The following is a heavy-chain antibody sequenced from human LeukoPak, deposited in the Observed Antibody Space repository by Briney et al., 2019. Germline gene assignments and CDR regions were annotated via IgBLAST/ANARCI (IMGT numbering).Heavy chain of an antibody. Sequence: PGGSLRLSCAASGFTFTSYWMHWVRQDPEKGLVWVSRIDGDGTSLAYADSVKDRFTISRDNAKNMLYLQMSSLRVDDTALYYCVRGAPFGYWGQGTLVTVSS. D-gene: IGHD1-26*01. CDR3: VRGAPFGY. J-gene: IGHJ4*02. CDR1: GFTFTSYW. V-gene: IGHV3-74*01. CDR2: IDGDGTSL.